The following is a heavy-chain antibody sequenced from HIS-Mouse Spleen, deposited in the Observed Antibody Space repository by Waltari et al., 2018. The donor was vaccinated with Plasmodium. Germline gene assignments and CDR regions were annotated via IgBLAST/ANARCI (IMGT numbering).Heavy chain of an antibody. CDR2: IYYRGST. Sequence: QLQLQESGPGLVKPSETLSLTCTVSGGSISSSSYYWGWIRQPPGKGLEWIGSIYYRGSTYYNPSLKSRVTISVDTSKNQFSLKLSSVTAADTAVYYCARECLNYDILTGYEYYFDYWGQGTLVTVSS. J-gene: IGHJ4*02. V-gene: IGHV4-39*01. CDR3: ARECLNYDILTGYEYYFDY. D-gene: IGHD3-9*01. CDR1: GGSISSSSYY.